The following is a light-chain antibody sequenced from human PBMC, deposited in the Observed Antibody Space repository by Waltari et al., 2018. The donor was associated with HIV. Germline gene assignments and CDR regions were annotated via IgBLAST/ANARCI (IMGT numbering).Light chain of an antibody. CDR3: QQYNNWQT. CDR1: QSVSSN. CDR2: GAS. V-gene: IGKV3-15*01. J-gene: IGKJ1*01. Sequence: EIVMTQSPATLSVSPGERATLSCRASQSVSSNLAWYQQRPGQAPRLLIYGASTRATGIPARFSGSGSGTEFTLTINSLQSEDFAVYYCQQYNNWQTFGQGTKVEIK.